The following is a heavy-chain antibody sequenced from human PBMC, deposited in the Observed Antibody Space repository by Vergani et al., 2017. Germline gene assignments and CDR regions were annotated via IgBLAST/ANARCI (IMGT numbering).Heavy chain of an antibody. CDR1: GGSISSSSYY. V-gene: IGHV4-39*07. Sequence: QLQLQESGPGLVKPSETLSLTCTVSGGSISSSSYYWGWIRQPPGKGLEWIGSIYYSGSTYYNPSLKSRVTISVDTSKNQFSLKLSSVTAADTAVYYCXRELLDIVLMVYAAHFDYWGQGTLVTVSS. CDR3: XRELLDIVLMVYAAHFDY. D-gene: IGHD2-8*01. J-gene: IGHJ4*02. CDR2: IYYSGST.